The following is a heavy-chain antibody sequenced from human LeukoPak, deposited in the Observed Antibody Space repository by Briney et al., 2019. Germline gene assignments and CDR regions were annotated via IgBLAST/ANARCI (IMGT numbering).Heavy chain of an antibody. Sequence: ASVKASCKASGYTFTSYGISWVRQAPGQGLEWMGWISAYNGNTNYAQKFQGRVTITADESTSTAYMELSSLRSEDTAVYYCARGTAGGATYYYYGMDVWGQGTTVTVSS. J-gene: IGHJ6*02. V-gene: IGHV1-18*01. CDR3: ARGTAGGATYYYYGMDV. D-gene: IGHD6-13*01. CDR1: GYTFTSYG. CDR2: ISAYNGNT.